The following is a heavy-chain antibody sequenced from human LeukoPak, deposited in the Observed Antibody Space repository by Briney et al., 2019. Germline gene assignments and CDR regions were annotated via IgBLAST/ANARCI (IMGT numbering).Heavy chain of an antibody. D-gene: IGHD6-19*01. CDR3: ATVGAVADPYFDY. Sequence: SETLSLTCTVSGGSLSSGGYYWSWIRQHPGKGLEWIGYIYYSGSTYYNPSLKSRVTMSVDTSKNQFSLKLSSVTAADTAVYYCATVGAVADPYFDYWGQGTLVTASS. J-gene: IGHJ4*02. CDR1: GGSLSSGGYY. V-gene: IGHV4-31*03. CDR2: IYYSGST.